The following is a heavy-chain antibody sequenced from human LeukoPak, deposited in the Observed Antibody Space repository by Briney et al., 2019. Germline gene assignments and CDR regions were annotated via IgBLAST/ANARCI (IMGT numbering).Heavy chain of an antibody. D-gene: IGHD2-2*01. CDR3: ARSASDCSSTSCWGVYYYYYYMDV. CDR2: INHSGST. V-gene: IGHV4-34*01. Sequence: PSETLSLTCAVYGGSFSGYYWSWIRQPPGKGLEWIGEINHSGSTNYNPSLKSRVTISVDTSKNQFSLKLSSVTAADTAVYYCARSASDCSSTSCWGVYYYYYYMDVWGKGTTVTVSS. J-gene: IGHJ6*03. CDR1: GGSFSGYY.